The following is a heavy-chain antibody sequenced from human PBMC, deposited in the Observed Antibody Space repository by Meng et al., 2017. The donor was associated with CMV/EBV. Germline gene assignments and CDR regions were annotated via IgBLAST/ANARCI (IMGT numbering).Heavy chain of an antibody. CDR2: INHSGST. J-gene: IGHJ5*02. CDR3: ARGGNWFDP. V-gene: IGHV4-34*01. Sequence: QLQQWAAGWLTPAETLSLTCAFYGGSFNGYYWSWIRQPPGKGLEWIGEINHSGSTNYNPSLKSRVTISVDTSKNQFSLKLSSVTAADTAVYYCARGGNWFDPWGQGTLVTVSS. CDR1: GGSFNGYY.